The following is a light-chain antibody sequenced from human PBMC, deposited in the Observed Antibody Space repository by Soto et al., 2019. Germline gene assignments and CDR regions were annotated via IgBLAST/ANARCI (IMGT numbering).Light chain of an antibody. V-gene: IGKV1-5*01. CDR1: QGISSW. J-gene: IGKJ1*01. Sequence: DIHMTQAPSTLSASVGDIVTITCRASQGISSWVAWYQQKPGKVPKLLIYDASTLQSGVPSRFSGSGSGTEFTLTITSLQPDDFATYYCQQYSLYWTFGQGTKVDIK. CDR3: QQYSLYWT. CDR2: DAS.